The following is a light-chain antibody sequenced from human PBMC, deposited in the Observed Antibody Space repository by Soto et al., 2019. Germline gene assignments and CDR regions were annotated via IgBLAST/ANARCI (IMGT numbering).Light chain of an antibody. CDR1: SSNIGAGYD. CDR2: GNS. CDR3: QSYDSSRSGSNV. J-gene: IGLJ1*01. Sequence: QSVLTQPPSVSGAPGQRVTISCTGSSSNIGAGYDVHWYQQLPGTAPKLLIYGNSNRPSGVPDRFSGYKSGTSASLAITGLQAEDEADYYCQSYDSSRSGSNVFGTGTKLTVL. V-gene: IGLV1-40*01.